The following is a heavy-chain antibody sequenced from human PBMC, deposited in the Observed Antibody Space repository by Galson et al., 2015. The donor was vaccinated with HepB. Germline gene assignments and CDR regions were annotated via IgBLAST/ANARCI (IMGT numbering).Heavy chain of an antibody. V-gene: IGHV3-33*01. D-gene: IGHD3-10*01. CDR1: GFNFKTYG. Sequence: SLRLSCAASGFNFKTYGMDWVRQAPGKGLEWVAIIWYDGSQRYYANSLKGRYTISRDNSKNILYLQMDSLRVEDTAIYSCARARDRYGSGGPLDYWGQGNLVTVSS. CDR2: IWYDGSQR. J-gene: IGHJ4*02. CDR3: ARARDRYGSGGPLDY.